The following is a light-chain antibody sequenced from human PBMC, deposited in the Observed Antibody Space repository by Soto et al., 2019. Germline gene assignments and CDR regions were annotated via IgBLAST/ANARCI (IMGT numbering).Light chain of an antibody. J-gene: IGKJ5*01. V-gene: IGKV1-39*01. CDR2: ASN. CDR3: QQTYSIPIP. Sequence: DIQMTQSPSSLSASVGDRVTITCRASQTISGSLNWYQQRPGKAPNLLIYASNSLQSGVPPRFSGSGSGTDFTLTISSLQPEDFATYYCQQTYSIPIPFGQGTRLDIK. CDR1: QTISGS.